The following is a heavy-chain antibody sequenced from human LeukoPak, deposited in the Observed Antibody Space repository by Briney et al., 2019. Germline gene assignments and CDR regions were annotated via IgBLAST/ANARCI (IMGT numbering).Heavy chain of an antibody. J-gene: IGHJ4*02. CDR3: ARHDSSSVYRY. V-gene: IGHV5-51*01. CDR1: GYSFTSYW. Sequence: GESRKISCKGSGYSFTSYWIGWVRQMPGKGLEWMGIIYPGDSDTRYSPSFQGQVTMSVDKSISTAYLQWSSLKASDTAMYCCARHDSSSVYRYWGQGTLVTVSS. CDR2: IYPGDSDT. D-gene: IGHD6-6*01.